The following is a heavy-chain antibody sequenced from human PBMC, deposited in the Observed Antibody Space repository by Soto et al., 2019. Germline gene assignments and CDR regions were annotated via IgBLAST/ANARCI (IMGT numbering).Heavy chain of an antibody. CDR1: GGIFRRYA. CDR3: ARPDEGSYYSDHHYYYALDV. V-gene: IGHV1-69*01. D-gene: IGHD3-10*01. J-gene: IGHJ6*02. CDR2: IVPIFGTT. Sequence: QVQLLQSGAEVKKPGSSVKVSCKISGGIFRRYAISWVRQAPGQGLEWLGGIVPIFGTTNYAQKFQGRITISADESTSTAYMDLSSLRSEDTAVYYCARPDEGSYYSDHHYYYALDVWGQGTTVTVSS.